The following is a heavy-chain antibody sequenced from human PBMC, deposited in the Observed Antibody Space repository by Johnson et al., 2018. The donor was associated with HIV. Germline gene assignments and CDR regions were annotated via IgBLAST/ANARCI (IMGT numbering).Heavy chain of an antibody. Sequence: VQLVESGGGVVQPGGSLRLSCVASGFTFRSFWMSWVRQAPGKGLEWVAVISYDGSNKYYADSVKGRFTISRDNSKNTLYLQMNSLRAGDTAVYYCARVATHAFDIWGQGTMVTVSS. V-gene: IGHV3-30*03. D-gene: IGHD1-26*01. CDR3: ARVATHAFDI. CDR1: GFTFRSFW. J-gene: IGHJ3*02. CDR2: ISYDGSNK.